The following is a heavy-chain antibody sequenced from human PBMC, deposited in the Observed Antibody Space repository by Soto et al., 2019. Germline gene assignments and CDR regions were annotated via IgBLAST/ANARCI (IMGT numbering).Heavy chain of an antibody. V-gene: IGHV3-7*01. D-gene: IGHD6-25*01. J-gene: IGHJ4*02. CDR3: GKQSPRYSSAQLYYFDY. CDR1: GFTFMSYW. Sequence: LAGAASGFTFMSYWLSWDRQAPGEGLGGVANIKQAGSEKCYVDSVKGRFTISIDNAKNSLYLQMNSLRSEDTAVYYCGKQSPRYSSAQLYYFDYWGQGTLVTVSS. CDR2: IKQAGSEK.